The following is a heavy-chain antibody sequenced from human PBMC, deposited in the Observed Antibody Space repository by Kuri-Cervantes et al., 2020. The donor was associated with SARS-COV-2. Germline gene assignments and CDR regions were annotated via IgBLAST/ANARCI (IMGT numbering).Heavy chain of an antibody. CDR3: ARVGTIFRSMDV. Sequence: GESLKISCAAAGFTFSSYAMHWVRQAPGKGLEWVAVISYDGSNKYYADSVKGRFTISRDNAKNSLYLQMNSLRAEDTAVYYCARVGTIFRSMDVWGKGTTVTVSS. V-gene: IGHV3-30-3*01. D-gene: IGHD3-9*01. CDR2: ISYDGSNK. J-gene: IGHJ6*04. CDR1: GFTFSSYA.